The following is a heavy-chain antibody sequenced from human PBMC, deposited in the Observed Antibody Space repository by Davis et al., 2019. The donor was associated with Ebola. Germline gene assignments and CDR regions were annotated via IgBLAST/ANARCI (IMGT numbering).Heavy chain of an antibody. CDR2: VNPRYGGT. CDR1: GYTFIDYY. CDR3: ARGPNGMDV. J-gene: IGHJ6*02. Sequence: ASVKVSCKASGYTFIDYYIHWVRQAPGQGLEWMGWVNPRYGGTKYAQKFQGWVTMTWDTSINTAYMELSRLTSDDTAVYCCARGPNGMDVWGQGTTVTVSS. V-gene: IGHV1-2*04.